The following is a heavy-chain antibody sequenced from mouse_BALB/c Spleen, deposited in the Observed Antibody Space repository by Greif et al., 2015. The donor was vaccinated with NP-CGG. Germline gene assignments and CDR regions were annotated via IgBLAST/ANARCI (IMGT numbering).Heavy chain of an antibody. CDR1: GFTFSDYY. V-gene: IGHV5-4*02. CDR3: ARDRSPYYRYDYYAMDY. CDR2: ISDGGSYT. J-gene: IGHJ4*01. D-gene: IGHD2-14*01. Sequence: EVQGVESGGGLVKPGGSLKLSCAASGFTFSDYYMYWVRQTPEKRLEWVATISDGGSYTYYPDSVKGRFTISRDNAKNNLYLQMSSLKSEDTAMYYCARDRSPYYRYDYYAMDYWGQGTSVTVSS.